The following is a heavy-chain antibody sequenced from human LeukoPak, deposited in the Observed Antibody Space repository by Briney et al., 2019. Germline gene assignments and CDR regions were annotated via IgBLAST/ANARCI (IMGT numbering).Heavy chain of an antibody. V-gene: IGHV3-30-3*01. J-gene: IGHJ4*02. CDR3: VREAGLSTRRRLDY. Sequence: PGGSLRLSCAASGFTFSSYAMHWVRQAPGKGLEWVAVISYDGSNKYYADSVKGRFTISRDNSKNMLYLQMNSLRTEDTALYYCVREAGLSTRRRLDYWGQGTLVTVSS. CDR1: GFTFSSYA. CDR2: ISYDGSNK. D-gene: IGHD4/OR15-4a*01.